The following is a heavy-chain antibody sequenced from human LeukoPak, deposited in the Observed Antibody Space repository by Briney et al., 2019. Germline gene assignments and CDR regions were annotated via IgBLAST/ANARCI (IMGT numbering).Heavy chain of an antibody. CDR2: IYHSGST. D-gene: IGHD3-10*01. CDR1: GEPISSYY. V-gene: IGHV4-38-2*02. Sequence: SETLSLTCLVSGEPISSYYWSWIRQPPGKGLEWIGSIYHSGSTYYNPSLKSRVTISVDTSKNQFSLKLSSVTAADTAVYYCARDQEGELLWFGELKNWFDPWGQGTLVTVSS. CDR3: ARDQEGELLWFGELKNWFDP. J-gene: IGHJ5*02.